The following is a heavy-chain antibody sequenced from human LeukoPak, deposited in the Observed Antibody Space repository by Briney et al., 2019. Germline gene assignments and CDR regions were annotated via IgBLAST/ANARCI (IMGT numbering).Heavy chain of an antibody. CDR3: AKGRQQLASLTWFDP. Sequence: GESLKISCKGSGYTFTSYWIAWVRQMPGKGLEWMGILYPGDSDTRYSPSFQGQVTISADKSINTSYLQWSSLKASDTAIYYCAKGRQQLASLTWFDPWGQGTLSPSPQ. CDR2: LYPGDSDT. J-gene: IGHJ5*02. V-gene: IGHV5-51*01. D-gene: IGHD6-13*01. CDR1: GYTFTSYW.